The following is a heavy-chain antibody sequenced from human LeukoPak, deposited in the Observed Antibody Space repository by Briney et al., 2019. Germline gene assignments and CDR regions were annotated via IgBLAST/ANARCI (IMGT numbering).Heavy chain of an antibody. V-gene: IGHV3-21*01. Sequence: GGSLRLSCAASGFTFSSYSMNWVRQSPGKGLEWVSSISSSSSYIYYADSVKGRFTISRDNAKNSLYLQMNSLRAEDTAAYYCARGQTTVTIGDYWGQGTLVTVSS. D-gene: IGHD4-17*01. CDR2: ISSSSSYI. J-gene: IGHJ4*02. CDR3: ARGQTTVTIGDY. CDR1: GFTFSSYS.